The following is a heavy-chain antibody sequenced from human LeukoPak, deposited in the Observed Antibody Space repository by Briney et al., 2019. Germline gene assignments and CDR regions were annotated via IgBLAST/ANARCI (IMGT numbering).Heavy chain of an antibody. CDR3: AKDVELGGSYSDY. J-gene: IGHJ4*02. CDR1: GFTFSSYG. Sequence: GRSLRLSCAASGFTFSSYGMHWVRQAPGKGLEWVAVISYDGSNKYYADSVKGRFTISRDNSKNTLYLQMNSLRAEDTAVYYCAKDVELGGSYSDYWGQGTLVTVSS. V-gene: IGHV3-30*18. CDR2: ISYDGSNK. D-gene: IGHD1-1*01.